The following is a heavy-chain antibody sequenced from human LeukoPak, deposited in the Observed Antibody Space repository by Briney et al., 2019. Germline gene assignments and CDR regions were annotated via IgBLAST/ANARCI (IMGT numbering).Heavy chain of an antibody. J-gene: IGHJ5*02. CDR1: GYTFTSYG. D-gene: IGHD6-19*01. CDR3: ARESSVAGTKGWFDP. CDR2: ISAYNGNT. Sequence: ASVKVSCKASGYTFTSYGISWVRQAPGQGLEWMGWISAYNGNTNYAQKLQGRVTMTTDTSTSTAYMELRSLRSDDTAVYYCARESSVAGTKGWFDPWGQGTLVTVSS. V-gene: IGHV1-18*01.